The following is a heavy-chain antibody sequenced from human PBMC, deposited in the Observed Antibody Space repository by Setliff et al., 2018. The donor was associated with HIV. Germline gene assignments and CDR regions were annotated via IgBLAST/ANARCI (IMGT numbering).Heavy chain of an antibody. CDR1: GGSISSSSYY. V-gene: IGHV4-39*01. CDR2: IYYSGST. Sequence: SSETLSLTCTVSGGSISSSSYYWGWIRQPPGKGLEWIGSIYYSGSTYYNPSLKSRVTISVDTSKNQFSLKLSSVTAADTAVYYCARFEVTTVTTRDYWGQGTLVTVSS. J-gene: IGHJ4*02. D-gene: IGHD4-17*01. CDR3: ARFEVTTVTTRDY.